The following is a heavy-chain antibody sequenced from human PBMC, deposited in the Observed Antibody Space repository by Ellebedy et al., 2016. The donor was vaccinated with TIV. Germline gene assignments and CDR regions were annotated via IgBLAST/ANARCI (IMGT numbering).Heavy chain of an antibody. CDR3: ARDGGVGVVGAKAH. V-gene: IGHV4-39*07. Sequence: MPSETLSLTCSVSGASIDNSSYYWGWIRQPPGKGLEWIGSISYTGKTYNNPSLNSRVSFSIDTSKNRFSLKLPSMTAADKAVYYCARDGGVGVVGAKAHWGQGILVTVSS. CDR2: ISYTGKT. D-gene: IGHD2-8*02. J-gene: IGHJ4*02. CDR1: GASIDNSSYY.